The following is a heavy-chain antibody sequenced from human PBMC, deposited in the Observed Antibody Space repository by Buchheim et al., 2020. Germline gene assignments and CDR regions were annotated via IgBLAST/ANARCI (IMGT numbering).Heavy chain of an antibody. CDR1: GFTFSNYW. D-gene: IGHD1-26*01. Sequence: EVQLVESGGGLVQPGGSLRLSCVTSGFTFSNYWMSWVRQAPGKGLEWVANIKQDGSEKYYVDSVKGRFTISRDNAKSSLFLQMNSLRAEDTAVYYCARDHIVGATNFDYWGQGTL. CDR3: ARDHIVGATNFDY. CDR2: IKQDGSEK. J-gene: IGHJ4*02. V-gene: IGHV3-7*01.